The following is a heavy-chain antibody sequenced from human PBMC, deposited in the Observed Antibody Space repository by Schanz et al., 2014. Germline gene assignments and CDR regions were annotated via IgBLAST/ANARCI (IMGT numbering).Heavy chain of an antibody. CDR2: IIPSLGLA. CDR1: GGTFSSFG. J-gene: IGHJ4*02. Sequence: QLQLVQSGAEVKKPGSSVKVSCKASGGTFSSFGINWVRQAPGQGLEWMGRIIPSLGLAKYEQKFQDKVTITADTSTTTAYMELSGLRSEDTAVYYCARDRLECCAECYSVEVFEIWGQGTLVIVSS. V-gene: IGHV1-69*04. D-gene: IGHD2-21*01. CDR3: ARDRLECCAECYSVEVFEI.